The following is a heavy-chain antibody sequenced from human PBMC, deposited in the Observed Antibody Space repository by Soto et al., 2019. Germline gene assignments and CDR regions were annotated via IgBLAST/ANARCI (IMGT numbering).Heavy chain of an antibody. Sequence: EVQLLESGGGLVQPGGSLRLSCAASGFTFSSYAMSWVRQAPGKGLEWVSAISGSGGSTYYADSVKGRFTISRDNSKNTLYLQMNSLRAEDTAVYYCAKDSSSGYGAYYYYYMDVWGKGTTVTVSS. CDR3: AKDSSSGYGAYYYYYMDV. V-gene: IGHV3-23*01. CDR1: GFTFSSYA. J-gene: IGHJ6*03. CDR2: ISGSGGST. D-gene: IGHD6-13*01.